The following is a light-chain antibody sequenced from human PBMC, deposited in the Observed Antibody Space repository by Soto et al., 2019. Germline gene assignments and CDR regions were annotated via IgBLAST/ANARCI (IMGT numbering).Light chain of an antibody. Sequence: AIRMTQSPSSLSASTGDRFTSTCRASQGISSYLAWYQQKPGKAPKLLIYAASTLQSGVPSRFSGSGSGTDFTLTISCLQSEDFATYYCQQYYSYPITFGQGTRLEIK. J-gene: IGKJ5*01. CDR2: AAS. V-gene: IGKV1-8*01. CDR3: QQYYSYPIT. CDR1: QGISSY.